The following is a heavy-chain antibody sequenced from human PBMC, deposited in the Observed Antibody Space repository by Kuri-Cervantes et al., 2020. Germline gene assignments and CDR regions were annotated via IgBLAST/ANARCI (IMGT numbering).Heavy chain of an antibody. Sequence: SETLSLTCTVSGGSISSSSYYWGWIRQPPGKGLEWIGSIYYSGSTYYNPSLKSRVTMSVDTSKNQFSLKLSSVTAADTAVYYCARIDYYGSGSYYLDPWGQGTLVTVSS. CDR2: IYYSGST. J-gene: IGHJ5*02. V-gene: IGHV4-39*01. CDR3: ARIDYYGSGSYYLDP. D-gene: IGHD3-10*01. CDR1: GGSISSSSYY.